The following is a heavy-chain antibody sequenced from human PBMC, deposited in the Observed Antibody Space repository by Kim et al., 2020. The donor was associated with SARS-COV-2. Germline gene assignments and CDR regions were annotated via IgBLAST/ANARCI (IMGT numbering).Heavy chain of an antibody. CDR2: DGYNK. V-gene: IGHV3-30-3*01. Sequence: DGYNKYYADSVKGRFTISRDNSKNTLFLQMISLRRDDTAVYYCARRNSLDVWGQGTTVTVSS. CDR3: ARRNSLDV. J-gene: IGHJ6*02.